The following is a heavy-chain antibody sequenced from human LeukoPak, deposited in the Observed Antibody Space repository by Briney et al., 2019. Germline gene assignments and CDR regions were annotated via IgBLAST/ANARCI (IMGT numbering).Heavy chain of an antibody. D-gene: IGHD3-22*01. J-gene: IGHJ4*02. CDR1: GFTFSSYG. CDR3: ARPFHISGYLAY. CDR2: ISYDGSNK. Sequence: GGSLRLSCAASGFTFSSYGMHWVRQAPGKGLEWVAVISYDGSNKYYADSVKGRFTISRDNSKNTLYLQMNSLRAEDTAVYYCARPFHISGYLAYWGRGNLVAVSS. V-gene: IGHV3-30*03.